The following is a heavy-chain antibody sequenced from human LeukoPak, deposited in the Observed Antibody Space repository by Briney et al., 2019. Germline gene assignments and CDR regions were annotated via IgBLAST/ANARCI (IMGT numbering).Heavy chain of an antibody. Sequence: ASETLSLTCTVSDDSITMYYWTWIRQPPGKGLEWIGYVDHTGSTKFNPSLNGRVSISRDTSNNFFSLRLRSVTAADTAVYFCARGRVSSSTWYSTYYYFFYMDFWGKGTTVTVSS. CDR3: ARGRVSSSTWYSTYYYFFYMDF. D-gene: IGHD4-11*01. CDR2: VDHTGST. J-gene: IGHJ6*03. CDR1: DDSITMYY. V-gene: IGHV4-59*01.